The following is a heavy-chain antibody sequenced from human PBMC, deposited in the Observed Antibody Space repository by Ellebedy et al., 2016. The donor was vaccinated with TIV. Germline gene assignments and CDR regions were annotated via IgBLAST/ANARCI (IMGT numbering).Heavy chain of an antibody. CDR1: GDSVSSVTSA. CDR2: TYYRSEWHY. J-gene: IGHJ4*02. CDR3: ASGWGLKY. D-gene: IGHD6-19*01. Sequence: SQTLSLTCAISGDSVSSVTSAWNWIRHSPSRGLEWLGRTYYRSEWHYDYAASVRSRITIDSDTSFNQYSLQLNSVTPEDTAVYYCASGWGLKYWGQGTLVTVSS. V-gene: IGHV6-1*01.